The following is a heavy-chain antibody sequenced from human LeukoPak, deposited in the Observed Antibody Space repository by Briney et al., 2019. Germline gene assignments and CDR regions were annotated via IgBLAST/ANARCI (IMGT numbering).Heavy chain of an antibody. V-gene: IGHV4-59*01. J-gene: IGHJ4*02. CDR2: VYYSGST. CDR1: GDSIGSYY. CDR3: ARTPKYFFDDSDSFYFDY. Sequence: SETLSLTCTVSGDSIGSYYWNWIRQSPGEEMEWIGYVYYSGSTMYNPSLKSRVNISVNRSTNQFSLSVSSVTVADTAVYFCARTPKYFFDDSDSFYFDYWGQGALVTVSS. D-gene: IGHD3-22*01.